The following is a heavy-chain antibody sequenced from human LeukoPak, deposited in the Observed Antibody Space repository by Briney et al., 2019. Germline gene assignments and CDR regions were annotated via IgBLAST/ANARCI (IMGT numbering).Heavy chain of an antibody. D-gene: IGHD1-26*01. Sequence: GGSLRLSCAASGFTFSRYWMNWVRQAPGKGLEWVASINQDESAKFYVDSVKGRFTISRDNAKNSLFLQMNSLRAEDTALYYCARDRKYRIVGTIQHYFDSWGQGTLVTVSS. CDR2: INQDESAK. CDR3: ARDRKYRIVGTIQHYFDS. V-gene: IGHV3-7*01. J-gene: IGHJ4*02. CDR1: GFTFSRYW.